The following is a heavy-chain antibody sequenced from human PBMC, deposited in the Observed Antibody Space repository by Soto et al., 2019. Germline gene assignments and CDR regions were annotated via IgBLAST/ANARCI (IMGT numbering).Heavy chain of an antibody. CDR2: IYRTGST. CDR3: ASRDPGTSVDY. CDR1: GGSFTGNSW. J-gene: IGHJ4*02. V-gene: IGHV4-4*02. Sequence: SETLSLTCAVSGGSFTGNSWWTLVRQPPGQGLEWIGEIYRTGSTNYNPSLKSRVTISLDKSENQFSLKVTSLTAADTAVYYCASRDPGTSVDYWGQGTLVTVSS. D-gene: IGHD1-7*01.